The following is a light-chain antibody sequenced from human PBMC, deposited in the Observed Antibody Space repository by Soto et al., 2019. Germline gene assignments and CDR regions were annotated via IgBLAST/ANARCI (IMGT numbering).Light chain of an antibody. Sequence: QSALTQPASVSGSPGQSITISCTGTSSDVGGYNYVSWYQQHPGQAPKLMIYEVSNRPSGVSNRFSASRSGNTASLTISGLQAEDEADYYCSSYTSNSPYVFATGTKLTVL. CDR3: SSYTSNSPYV. V-gene: IGLV2-14*01. CDR1: SSDVGGYNY. CDR2: EVS. J-gene: IGLJ1*01.